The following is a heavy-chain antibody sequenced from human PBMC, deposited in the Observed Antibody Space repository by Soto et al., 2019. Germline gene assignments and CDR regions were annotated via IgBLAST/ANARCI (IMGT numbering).Heavy chain of an antibody. J-gene: IGHJ3*02. D-gene: IGHD3-3*01. CDR3: ARGGGVGVAGSAAFDM. CDR2: INPATGAA. V-gene: IGHV1-2*02. Sequence: QLHLVQSGAVVKKPGASVTVSCSASGYPVTAYYMHWVRQAPGRGLEWMGGINPATGAAKITQTFQGRVTMTRCTSTSTSFMELCGPTSEDTAVFYFARGGGVGVAGSAAFDMWCQGTLVTVSS. CDR1: GYPVTAYY.